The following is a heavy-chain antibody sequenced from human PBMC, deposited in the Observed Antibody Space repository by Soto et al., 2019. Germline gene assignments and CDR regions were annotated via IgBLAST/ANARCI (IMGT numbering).Heavy chain of an antibody. CDR3: AKNFHYSGGRNDAFHI. CDR1: GFTFSSYA. J-gene: IGHJ3*02. CDR2: ISGSGGDT. D-gene: IGHD6-19*01. Sequence: GGSLRLSCAASGFTFSSYAMNWVRQAPGKGLEWVSTISGSGGDTYYADSVKGRFTISRDMSNNTLYLQMNSLRAEDTAIYYCAKNFHYSGGRNDAFHIWGQGTMVTVSS. V-gene: IGHV3-23*01.